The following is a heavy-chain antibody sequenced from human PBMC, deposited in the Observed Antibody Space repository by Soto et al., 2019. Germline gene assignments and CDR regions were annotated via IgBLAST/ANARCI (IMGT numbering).Heavy chain of an antibody. CDR1: GFTFSSYS. D-gene: IGHD6-13*01. CDR2: ISSSSSTI. V-gene: IGHV3-48*01. CDR3: ARHPELIAQSGGFDP. Sequence: EVQLVESGGGLVQPGGSLRLSCAASGFTFSSYSMNWVRQAPGKGLEWVSYISSSSSTIYYADSVKGRFTISRDNAKNSLYLQMNSLRAEDTAVYYCARHPELIAQSGGFDPWGQGTLVTVSS. J-gene: IGHJ5*02.